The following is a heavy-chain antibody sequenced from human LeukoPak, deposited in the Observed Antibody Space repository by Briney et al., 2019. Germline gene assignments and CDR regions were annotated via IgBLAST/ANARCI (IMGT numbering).Heavy chain of an antibody. CDR2: ISGSGGST. CDR1: GFTFSSYA. D-gene: IGHD3-22*01. Sequence: GGSLRLSCAASGFTFSSYAMSWVRQAPGKGLEWVSAISGSGGSTYYADSVKGRFTISRDNSKNTLYLQMNSLRAEDTAVYYCASPPPYDSSGYYLNYYYYYGMDVWGQGTTVTASS. CDR3: ASPPPYDSSGYYLNYYYYYGMDV. V-gene: IGHV3-23*01. J-gene: IGHJ6*02.